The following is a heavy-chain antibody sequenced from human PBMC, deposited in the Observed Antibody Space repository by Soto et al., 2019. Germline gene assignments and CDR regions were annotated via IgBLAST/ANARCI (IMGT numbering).Heavy chain of an antibody. CDR2: VVVASGST. Sequence: QGQLVQSGPEVKKPGTSVRVSCKASGFAFPSSTVNWVRQGRGQSPEWLGWVVVASGSTNYAQKFRDRVIITSDMSTRTAHVELSDLRSEDTAVYYCAAGVYFGDRDAFDMWGQGTVVTVSS. CDR1: GFAFPSST. D-gene: IGHD4-17*01. J-gene: IGHJ3*02. CDR3: AAGVYFGDRDAFDM. V-gene: IGHV1-58*01.